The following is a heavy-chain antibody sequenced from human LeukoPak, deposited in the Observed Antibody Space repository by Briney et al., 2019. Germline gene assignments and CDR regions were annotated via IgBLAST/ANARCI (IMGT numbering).Heavy chain of an antibody. CDR3: ARNRSLAY. Sequence: PGGSLRLSCVASGLTISSYWMSWVRQAQGKGLEWVANIKQDGSEKYYVDSVKGRFTISRDNAKNSLYLQMNSLRAEDTAVYYCARNRSLAYWGQGTLVTVSS. CDR1: GLTISSYW. J-gene: IGHJ4*02. D-gene: IGHD3-3*02. CDR2: IKQDGSEK. V-gene: IGHV3-7*01.